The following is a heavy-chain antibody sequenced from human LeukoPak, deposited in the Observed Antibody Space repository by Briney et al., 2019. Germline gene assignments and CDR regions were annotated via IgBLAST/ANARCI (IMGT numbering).Heavy chain of an antibody. Sequence: PSQTLSLTCAVSGVSISSGGYSWSWIRQPRGKCLEWIRYIYHSGSTYYSPSLKSRVPISVDRSKHQLSLKLSSVTAADTAVYYCARDRGGSFIDYWGQGTLVTVSS. CDR1: GVSISSGGYS. D-gene: IGHD1-26*01. CDR2: IYHSGST. CDR3: ARDRGGSFIDY. V-gene: IGHV4-30-2*01. J-gene: IGHJ4*02.